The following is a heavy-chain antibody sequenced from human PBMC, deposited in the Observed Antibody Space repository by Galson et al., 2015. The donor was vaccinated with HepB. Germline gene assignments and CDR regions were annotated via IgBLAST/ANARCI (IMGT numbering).Heavy chain of an antibody. CDR1: GFTFSSYE. V-gene: IGHV3-48*03. J-gene: IGHJ4*02. Sequence: SLRLSCAASGFTFSSYEMNWVRQAPGKGLEWVSYVSSSGSTIYYADSVKGRFTISRDNAKNSLYLQMNSLRAEDTAVYYCARGGYDALTGYYMGFDYWGQGTLVTVSS. CDR3: ARGGYDALTGYYMGFDY. CDR2: VSSSGSTI. D-gene: IGHD3-9*01.